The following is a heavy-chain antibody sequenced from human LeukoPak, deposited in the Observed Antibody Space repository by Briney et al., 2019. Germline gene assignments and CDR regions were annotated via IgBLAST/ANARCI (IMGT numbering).Heavy chain of an antibody. Sequence: PGGSLRLFCAASGFTFSSYGMHWVRQAPGKGLEWVAVIWYDGSNKYYADSVKGRFTISRDNSKNTLYLQMNSLRAEDTVVYYCARRGPYYYMDVWGKGTTVTVS. CDR3: ARRGPYYYMDV. V-gene: IGHV3-33*01. J-gene: IGHJ6*03. D-gene: IGHD3-10*01. CDR1: GFTFSSYG. CDR2: IWYDGSNK.